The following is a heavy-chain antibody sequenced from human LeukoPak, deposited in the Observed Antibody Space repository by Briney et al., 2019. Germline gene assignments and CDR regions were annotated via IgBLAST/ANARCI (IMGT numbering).Heavy chain of an antibody. V-gene: IGHV3-23*01. D-gene: IGHD6-13*01. Sequence: GGSLRLSCVASGFTYRSYAMSWVRQAPGKGLEWVSAIGGSGDSSSYADSVKGRFTISRDNSKNTLYLQMNSLRAEDTAVYYCAKIGSSPAPASDYWGQGTLVTVSS. CDR3: AKIGSSPAPASDY. CDR2: IGGSGDSS. CDR1: GFTYRSYA. J-gene: IGHJ4*02.